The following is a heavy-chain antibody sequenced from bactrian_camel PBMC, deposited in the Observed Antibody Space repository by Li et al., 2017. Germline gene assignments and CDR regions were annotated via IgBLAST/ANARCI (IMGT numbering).Heavy chain of an antibody. CDR1: GSIPSSYC. D-gene: IGHD2*01. Sequence: VQLVESGGGSVEAGGSLELSCTFSGSIPSSYCMAWFRQDPGKEREGVAAIFIGRRTNTWYADSVKGRFTISQDNAKNTVYLQMNSLKPEDTAMYYCAARGPYCYTKLSVRDFTYWGQGTQVTVS. J-gene: IGHJ6*01. V-gene: IGHV3S31*01. CDR2: IFIGRRTNT. CDR3: AARGPYCYTKLSVRDFTY.